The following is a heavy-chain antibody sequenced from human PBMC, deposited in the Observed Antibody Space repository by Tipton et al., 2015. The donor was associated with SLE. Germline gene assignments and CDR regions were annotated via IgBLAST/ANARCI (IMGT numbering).Heavy chain of an antibody. Sequence: TLSLTCTVSGASISTNTYYWSWIRQPPGKGLEWIGYIYYSGSTNYNPSLKSRVTISVDTSKNQFSLRLSSVTAADTAVYYCAENDGHYWGQGTLVTVSS. J-gene: IGHJ4*02. CDR3: AENDGHY. CDR1: GASISTNTYY. V-gene: IGHV4-61*01. CDR2: IYYSGST. D-gene: IGHD1-1*01.